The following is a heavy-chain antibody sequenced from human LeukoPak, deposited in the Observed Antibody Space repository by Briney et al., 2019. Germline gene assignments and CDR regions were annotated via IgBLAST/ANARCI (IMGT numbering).Heavy chain of an antibody. D-gene: IGHD2-15*01. V-gene: IGHV5-51*01. CDR1: GYSFTSYW. Sequence: GESLKISCKGSGYSFTSYWIGWVRQMPGKGLEWMGIIYPGDSDTRYSPSFQGQVTISADKSISTAYLQWSSLKASDTAMYYCARRYCSGGSCYKGVYYYYGMDVWGQGTTVTVSS. J-gene: IGHJ6*02. CDR2: IYPGDSDT. CDR3: ARRYCSGGSCYKGVYYYYGMDV.